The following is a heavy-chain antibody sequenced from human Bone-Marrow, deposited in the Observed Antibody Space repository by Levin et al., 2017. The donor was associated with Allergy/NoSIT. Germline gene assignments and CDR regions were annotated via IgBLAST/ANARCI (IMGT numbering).Heavy chain of an antibody. CDR2: IIGSGGST. V-gene: IGHV3-23*01. D-gene: IGHD2-15*01. CDR1: GFTFSGYA. Sequence: GGSLRLSCAASGFTFSGYAMSWVRQAPGKGLEWDSAIIGSGGSTYYAASVTGRFTISRDNSKNTLFLQMNSLRAEDTAVYYCAKSGYCGGGGCATPRFDYWGQGTLVTVSS. J-gene: IGHJ4*02. CDR3: AKSGYCGGGGCATPRFDY.